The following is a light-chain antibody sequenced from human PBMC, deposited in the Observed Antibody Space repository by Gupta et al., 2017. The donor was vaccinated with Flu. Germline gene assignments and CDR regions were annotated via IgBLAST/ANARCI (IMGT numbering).Light chain of an antibody. J-gene: IGKJ2*01. V-gene: IGKV1-39*01. Sequence: PASRSASVGDRVTIFGRASESIRSDLSGFQQKPGEAPTLLIYDASTLQSGVHSRFSGSASGTEFTLTITSLRPEDLATYYCQQSFTLPYTFGQGTKLEI. CDR1: ESIRSD. CDR3: QQSFTLPYT. CDR2: DAS.